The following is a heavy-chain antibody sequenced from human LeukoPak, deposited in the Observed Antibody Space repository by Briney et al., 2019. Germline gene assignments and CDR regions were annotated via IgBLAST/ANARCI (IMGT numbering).Heavy chain of an antibody. CDR1: GGSVNSGDYS. CDR2: IFHTGYT. D-gene: IGHD6-19*01. V-gene: IGHV4-39*07. Sequence: PSETLSLACTVSGGSVNSGDYSWGWIRQPPGKGLEWIGSIFHTGYTFYDPSFKRRLTISVDTSKNQFSLRLSSVTAADTAVYYCARETEKQWHYWGHGTMVTVSS. J-gene: IGHJ3*01. CDR3: ARETEKQWHY.